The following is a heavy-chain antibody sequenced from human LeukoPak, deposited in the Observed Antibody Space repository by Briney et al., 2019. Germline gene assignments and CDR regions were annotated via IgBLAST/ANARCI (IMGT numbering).Heavy chain of an antibody. CDR1: GYTFTSYG. V-gene: IGHV1-18*01. J-gene: IGHJ4*02. D-gene: IGHD3-22*01. CDR3: ARDGYYYDSSGYSRLIDY. CDR2: ISAYNGNT. Sequence: ASVKVSCKASGYTFTSYGISWVRQAPGQGLEWMGWISAYNGNTNYAQKLQGRVTMTTDTSTSTAYMELRSLRSDDTAVYYCARDGYYYDSSGYSRLIDYWGQGALVTVSS.